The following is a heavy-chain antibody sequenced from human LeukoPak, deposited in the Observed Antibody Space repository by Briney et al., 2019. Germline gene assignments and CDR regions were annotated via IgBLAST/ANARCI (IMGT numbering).Heavy chain of an antibody. CDR2: IYSGGSA. J-gene: IGHJ4*02. D-gene: IGHD5-18*01. CDR1: GFTFSSYS. V-gene: IGHV3-53*01. CDR3: ARGKRRGYSYGDYYFDH. Sequence: GGSLRLSCAASGFTFSSYSMNWVRQAPGKGLEWVSVIYSGGSAYYADSVNGRFTISKDNSKNTLYLQMNSLGAEDTAVYYCARGKRRGYSYGDYYFDHWGQGTLVTVSS.